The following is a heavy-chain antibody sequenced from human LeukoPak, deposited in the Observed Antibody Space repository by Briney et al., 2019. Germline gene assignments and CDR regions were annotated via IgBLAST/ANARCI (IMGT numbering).Heavy chain of an antibody. CDR3: ERGGTRAFDL. D-gene: IGHD1-26*01. J-gene: IGHJ3*01. CDR1: GGTFSSYA. CDR2: IIPIFGTA. Sequence: SVKVSCKASGGTFSSYAISWVRQAPGQGLEWMGGIIPIFGTANYAQKFQGRVTITADESTSTAYMELSRLTSDDTAVYYCERGGTRAFDLWGQGTMVTVSS. V-gene: IGHV1-69*13.